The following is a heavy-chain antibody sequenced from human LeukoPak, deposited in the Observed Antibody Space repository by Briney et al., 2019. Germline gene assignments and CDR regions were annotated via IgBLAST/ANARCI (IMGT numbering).Heavy chain of an antibody. Sequence: PGGSLRLSCAASGFTFSSYSMNWVRQAPGKGLEWVSSISSSSSYIYYADSVKGRFTIPRDNARNSLYLQMNSLRAEDTAVYYCARYYSSTWYLIDYWGQGTLVTVSS. V-gene: IGHV3-21*01. CDR2: ISSSSSYI. CDR1: GFTFSSYS. CDR3: ARYYSSTWYLIDY. J-gene: IGHJ4*02. D-gene: IGHD6-13*01.